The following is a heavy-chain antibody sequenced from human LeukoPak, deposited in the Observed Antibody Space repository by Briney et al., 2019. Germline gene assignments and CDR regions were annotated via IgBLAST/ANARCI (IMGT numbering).Heavy chain of an antibody. CDR2: MNPNSGNT. J-gene: IGHJ6*03. Sequence: GASVKVSCKASGYTFTSYDINWVRQATGQGLEWMGWMNPNSGNTGYAQKFQGRVTITRNTSISTAYMELSSLRSEDTAVYYCARVQTPGYYMDVWGKGTTVTVSS. CDR1: GYTFTSYD. CDR3: ARVQTPGYYMDV. V-gene: IGHV1-8*03.